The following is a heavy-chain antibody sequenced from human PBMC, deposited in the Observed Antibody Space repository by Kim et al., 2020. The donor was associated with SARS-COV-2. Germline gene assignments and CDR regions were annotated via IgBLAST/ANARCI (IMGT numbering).Heavy chain of an antibody. CDR1: GFTFSDYY. CDR2: ISSSGSTI. D-gene: IGHD6-6*01. Sequence: GGSLRLSCAASGFTFSDYYMTWIRQAPGKGLEWVSYISSSGSTIYYADSVKGRFTISRDNAKNSLYLQMNSLRAEDTAVYYCARDSSSSKHYYYYGMDVWGQGTTVTVSS. J-gene: IGHJ6*02. V-gene: IGHV3-11*01. CDR3: ARDSSSSKHYYYYGMDV.